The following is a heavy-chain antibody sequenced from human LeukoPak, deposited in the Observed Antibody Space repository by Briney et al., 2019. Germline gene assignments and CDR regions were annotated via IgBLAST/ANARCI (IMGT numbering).Heavy chain of an antibody. J-gene: IGHJ5*02. Sequence: SETLSLTCAVSGGSISSGGYSWSWIRQPPGKGLEWIGYIYHSGNTYYNPSLKSRVTISVDSSKNQFSLKLSSVTAADTAVYYCARGGLYYYGSGSYTPFDPWGQGTLVTVSS. CDR2: IYHSGNT. CDR3: ARGGLYYYGSGSYTPFDP. V-gene: IGHV4-30-2*01. D-gene: IGHD3-10*01. CDR1: GGSISSGGYS.